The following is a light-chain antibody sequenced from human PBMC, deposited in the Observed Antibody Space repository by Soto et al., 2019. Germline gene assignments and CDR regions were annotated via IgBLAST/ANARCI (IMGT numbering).Light chain of an antibody. V-gene: IGKV1-5*01. CDR1: QSISSW. J-gene: IGKJ1*01. Sequence: DIQMTQSPSTLSASVGDRVTITCRASQSISSWLAWYQQKPGKAPKLLIYDASSLESGVPSRFSGSGSGTEFTLTISSLQPDDFATYYCQQFCTFGQGTKVDIK. CDR3: QQFCT. CDR2: DAS.